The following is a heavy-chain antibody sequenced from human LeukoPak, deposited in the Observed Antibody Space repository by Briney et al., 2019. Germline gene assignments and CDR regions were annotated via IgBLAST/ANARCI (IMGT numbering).Heavy chain of an antibody. CDR1: GYTFTSYG. CDR3: ASLQLERWPDLFDY. V-gene: IGHV1-18*01. J-gene: IGHJ4*02. D-gene: IGHD1-1*01. CDR2: ICAYNGNT. Sequence: ASVKVSCMASGYTFTSYGISWVRQAPGQGLEWMGWICAYNGNTNYAQKLQGKVTMTTDKSTSTAYMELRSLRSDDTAVYYCASLQLERWPDLFDYWGQGTMVTVSS.